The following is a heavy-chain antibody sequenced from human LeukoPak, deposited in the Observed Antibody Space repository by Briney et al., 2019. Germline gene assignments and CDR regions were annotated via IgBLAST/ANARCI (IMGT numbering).Heavy chain of an antibody. J-gene: IGHJ6*03. CDR1: GYTFTGYY. CDR3: ARGSQLVLDYYYYVDV. Sequence: GASVKVSCKASGYTFTGYYMHWVRQAPGQGLEWMGWINPNSGGTNYAQKFQGRVTMTRDTSISTAYMELSRLRSEDMAVYYCARGSQLVLDYYYYVDVWGKGTTVTVSS. D-gene: IGHD6-6*01. CDR2: INPNSGGT. V-gene: IGHV1-2*02.